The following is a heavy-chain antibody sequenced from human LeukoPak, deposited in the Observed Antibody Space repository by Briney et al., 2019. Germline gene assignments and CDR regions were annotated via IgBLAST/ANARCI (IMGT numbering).Heavy chain of an antibody. D-gene: IGHD1-14*01. CDR3: ARVTRKTLGRYYFDY. CDR1: GYSVTSHY. CDR2: INPRGTST. J-gene: IGHJ4*02. V-gene: IGHV1-46*01. Sequence: GASVKVSGKASGYSVTSHYMHWVRQAPGQGLEWMGVINPRGTSTIYAEKFQGRIIMTRDTSISTAYMELSRLRSDDTAVYYCARVTRKTLGRYYFDYWGQGTLVTASS.